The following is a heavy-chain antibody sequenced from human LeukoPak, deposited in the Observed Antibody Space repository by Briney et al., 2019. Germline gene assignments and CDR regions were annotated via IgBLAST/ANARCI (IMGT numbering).Heavy chain of an antibody. CDR1: GYTFTSYA. CDR3: ARWIQLWRYFDY. D-gene: IGHD5-18*01. V-gene: IGHV1-3*01. Sequence: GASAKVSYKASGYTFTSYAMHWVRQAPGQRLEWMGWINAGNGNTKYSQKFQGRVTITRDTSASTAYMELSSLRSEDTAVYYCARWIQLWRYFDYWGQGTLVTVSS. CDR2: INAGNGNT. J-gene: IGHJ4*02.